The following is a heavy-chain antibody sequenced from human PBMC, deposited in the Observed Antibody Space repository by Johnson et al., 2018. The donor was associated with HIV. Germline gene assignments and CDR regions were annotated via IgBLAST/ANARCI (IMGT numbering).Heavy chain of an antibody. CDR2: ISGSGGST. Sequence: VQVVESGGGLVQPGGSLRLSCAASGFTFSSYDMHWVRQATGKGLEWVSAISGSGGSTFYPASVKGRFTISRDNSKNTLYLQMNSLRAGDTAVYYCARGRDSASHAFDIWGQGTMVTVSS. V-gene: IGHV3-13*01. CDR1: GFTFSSYD. D-gene: IGHD2-15*01. CDR3: ARGRDSASHAFDI. J-gene: IGHJ3*02.